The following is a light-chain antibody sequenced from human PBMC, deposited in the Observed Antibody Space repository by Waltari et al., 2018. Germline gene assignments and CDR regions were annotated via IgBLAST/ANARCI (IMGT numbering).Light chain of an antibody. CDR1: QSVTSSY. CDR2: GAS. V-gene: IGKV3-20*01. J-gene: IGKJ4*01. Sequence: IVLTQSSGTLSLSPGERATLSCRASQSVTSSYLAWYQQKPGQAPRLLIYGASTRATGIPDRFSGSGSGTDFTLTISRLEPEDFAVYYCQQCDRSPLTFGGGTKVEIK. CDR3: QQCDRSPLT.